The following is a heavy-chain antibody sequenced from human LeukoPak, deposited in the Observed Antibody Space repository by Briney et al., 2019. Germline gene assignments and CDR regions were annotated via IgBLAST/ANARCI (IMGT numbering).Heavy chain of an antibody. D-gene: IGHD6-6*01. CDR3: ARELEYSSSSSTDLEY. CDR2: IYTRGST. J-gene: IGHJ4*02. CDR1: GGSISSGRYY. V-gene: IGHV4-61*02. Sequence: SETLSLTCTVSGGSISSGRYYWSWIRQPAGKGLEWIGRIYTRGSTNYNPSLGSRVTMSLDTSKNQFSLKLSSVTAADTAVYYCARELEYSSSSSTDLEYWGQGTLVTVSS.